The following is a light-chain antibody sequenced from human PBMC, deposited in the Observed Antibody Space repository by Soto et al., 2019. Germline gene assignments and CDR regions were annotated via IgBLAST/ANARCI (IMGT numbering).Light chain of an antibody. J-gene: IGKJ4*01. CDR1: QSISSSY. CDR3: QQYGSSPLT. V-gene: IGKV3-20*01. Sequence: EVVLTQSPATLSLSPGEGATLSCRVSQSISSSYLSWYQQRPGQAPRLLIYGASGRAAGIPDRFSGSGSGTDFTLSISRLEPEDFAVYFCQQYGSSPLTFGGGTKVDIK. CDR2: GAS.